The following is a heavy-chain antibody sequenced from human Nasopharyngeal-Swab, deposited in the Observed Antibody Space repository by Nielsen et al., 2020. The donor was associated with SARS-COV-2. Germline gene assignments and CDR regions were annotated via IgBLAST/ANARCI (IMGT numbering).Heavy chain of an antibody. CDR2: INHSGST. D-gene: IGHD6-19*01. V-gene: IGHV4-34*01. CDR1: GGSFSGYY. J-gene: IGHJ4*02. CDR3: ARGGCRQSGWSTRGGCYFDY. Sequence: SETLSLTCAVYGGSFSGYYWSWIHQPPGKGLEWIGEINHSGSTNYNPSLKSRVTISVDTSKNQFSLKLSSVTAADTAVYYCARGGCRQSGWSTRGGCYFDYWGQGTLVTVSS.